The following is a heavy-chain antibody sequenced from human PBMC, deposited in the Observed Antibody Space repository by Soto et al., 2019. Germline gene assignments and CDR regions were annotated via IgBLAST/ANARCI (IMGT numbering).Heavy chain of an antibody. CDR2: IYYSGST. CDR3: ARYDSMAAD. J-gene: IGHJ4*02. Sequence: QVQLQESGPGLVKPSETLSLTCTVSGGSISNNYWSWIRQPPGKGLEWIGYIYYSGSTNYNPSLKSRVTISIDTSKKQFSLNLSSVTAADTAVYYCARYDSMAADWGQGTLVTVSS. CDR1: GGSISNNY. V-gene: IGHV4-59*01. D-gene: IGHD6-13*01.